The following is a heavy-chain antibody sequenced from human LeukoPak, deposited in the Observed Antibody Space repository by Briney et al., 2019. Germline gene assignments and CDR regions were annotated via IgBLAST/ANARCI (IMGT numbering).Heavy chain of an antibody. V-gene: IGHV3-30*03. Sequence: GRSLRLSCAASGFSFGSYGMHWVRQAPGKGLEWVAVISHEGSSKYYADSVKGRFTISRDNSKNMVYLQMNSLRVEDTAVYYCARTREQWQVLGYWGQGTLVTVSS. D-gene: IGHD6-19*01. CDR2: ISHEGSSK. CDR1: GFSFGSYG. CDR3: ARTREQWQVLGY. J-gene: IGHJ4*02.